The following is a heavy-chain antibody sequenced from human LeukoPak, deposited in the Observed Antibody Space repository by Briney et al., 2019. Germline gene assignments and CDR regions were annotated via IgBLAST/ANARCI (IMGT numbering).Heavy chain of an antibody. CDR1: GYTFTGYY. CDR2: INPNSGGT. Sequence: ASVKVSRKASGYTFTGYYMHWVRQAPGQGLEWMGWINPNSGGTNYAQKFQGRVTMTRDTSISTAYMELGRLRSDDTAVYYCARDNGIGYCSSTSCYKHFQHWGQGTLVTVSS. V-gene: IGHV1-2*02. CDR3: ARDNGIGYCSSTSCYKHFQH. J-gene: IGHJ1*01. D-gene: IGHD2-2*02.